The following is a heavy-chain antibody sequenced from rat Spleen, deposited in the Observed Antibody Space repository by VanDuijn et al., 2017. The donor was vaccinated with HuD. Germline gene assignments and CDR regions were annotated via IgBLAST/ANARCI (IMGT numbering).Heavy chain of an antibody. Sequence: QVQLKESGPGLVQPSQTLSLTCTVSGFSLNSYHVSWVRQPPGKSLVWIAAVSSGGNTYYDSTLKSRLIISRDTSKSQVFLKMNSLQTDDTAIYFCTRSGYYYSSYVPFFDYWGQGVMVTVSS. CDR3: TRSGYYYSSYVPFFDY. CDR2: VSSGGNT. J-gene: IGHJ2*01. D-gene: IGHD1-2*01. V-gene: IGHV2-6*01. CDR1: GFSLNSYH.